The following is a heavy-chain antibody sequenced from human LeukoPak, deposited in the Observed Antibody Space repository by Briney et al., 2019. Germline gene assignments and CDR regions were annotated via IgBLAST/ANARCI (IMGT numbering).Heavy chain of an antibody. V-gene: IGHV4-34*01. CDR1: GGSFNDSY. Sequence: PSETLSLTCAVYGGSFNDSYWSWIRQSPGKGLAWLGDISHDGITNYNPSLKSRVTLSIDTSKNQFSLRLNSVTAADTAVYYCARGFLIYFYDCSDYYFSQSPDAFDIWGQGTMVTDSS. CDR3: ARGFLIYFYDCSDYYFSQSPDAFDI. D-gene: IGHD3-22*01. J-gene: IGHJ3*02. CDR2: ISHDGIT.